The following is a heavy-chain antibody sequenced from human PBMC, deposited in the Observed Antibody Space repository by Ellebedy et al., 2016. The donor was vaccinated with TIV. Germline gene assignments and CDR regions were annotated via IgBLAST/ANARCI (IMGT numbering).Heavy chain of an antibody. CDR2: IIPIFATA. V-gene: IGHV1-69*13. J-gene: IGHJ5*02. CDR3: ARDFGELLNWFDP. CDR1: GGTFSSYA. Sequence: SVKVSXXASGGTFSSYAISWVRQAPGQGLEWMGGIIPIFATANYAQNFQGRVTITADESTSTAYMELSSLRSEDTAVYYCARDFGELLNWFDPWGQGTLVIVSS. D-gene: IGHD3-10*01.